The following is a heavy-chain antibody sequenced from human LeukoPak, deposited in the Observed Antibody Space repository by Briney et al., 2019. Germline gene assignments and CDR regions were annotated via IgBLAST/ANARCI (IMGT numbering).Heavy chain of an antibody. Sequence: GGSLRLSCAASGFTFSGSALHWVRQASGKGLEWVGRIRSTANGYATAYAASVKGRFTISRDDSKNTAYLQMDSLKTEDTAVYYCARTTEGYSSSWYPGQPYYYYMDVWGKGTTVTISS. CDR2: IRSTANGYAT. CDR1: GFTFSGSA. J-gene: IGHJ6*03. CDR3: ARTTEGYSSSWYPGQPYYYYMDV. D-gene: IGHD6-13*01. V-gene: IGHV3-73*01.